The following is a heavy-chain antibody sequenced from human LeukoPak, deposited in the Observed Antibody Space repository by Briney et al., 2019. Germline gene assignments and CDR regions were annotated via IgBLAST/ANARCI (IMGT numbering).Heavy chain of an antibody. Sequence: SESLSLTCTVSGGSISSTSSYWGWIRQPPGKGLEWIGSVRYSGKTYYNPSLKSRVTMSLDTSKNQFSLRLTSVNAADTAVYSCARHYYESSGLAYYFDYCGQGTLVTASS. J-gene: IGHJ4*02. CDR1: GGSISSTSSY. CDR2: VRYSGKT. CDR3: ARHYYESSGLAYYFDY. D-gene: IGHD3-22*01. V-gene: IGHV4-39*01.